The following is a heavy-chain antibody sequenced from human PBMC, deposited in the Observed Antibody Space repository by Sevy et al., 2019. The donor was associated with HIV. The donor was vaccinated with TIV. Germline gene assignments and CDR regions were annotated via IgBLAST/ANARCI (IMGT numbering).Heavy chain of an antibody. J-gene: IGHJ1*01. CDR1: GFSFSDAW. V-gene: IGHV3-15*01. Sequence: VGSLRLSCAASGFSFSDAWLSWVRQVPGKGLEWVGRVRSKGDGGTAEYAAPVKGRFTIARDDSKNTMYVQMNNLKNEDMGIYYCTTEGADWGQGTLVTVSS. CDR3: TTEGAD. CDR2: VRSKGDGGTA.